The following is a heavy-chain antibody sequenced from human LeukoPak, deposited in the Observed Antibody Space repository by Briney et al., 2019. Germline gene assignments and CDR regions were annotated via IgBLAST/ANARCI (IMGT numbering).Heavy chain of an antibody. CDR2: IYHSGGT. J-gene: IGHJ3*02. Sequence: KASETLSLTCVVSGVSISSGGYSWNWIRQPPGKGLEWIGYIYHSGGTYYNPSLKSRVTISVDRSKNQFSLKLSSVTAADTAVYYCARGGYSGYADFFYFEIWGQGTMVTVSS. D-gene: IGHD5-12*01. V-gene: IGHV4-30-2*01. CDR3: ARGGYSGYADFFYFEI. CDR1: GVSISSGGYS.